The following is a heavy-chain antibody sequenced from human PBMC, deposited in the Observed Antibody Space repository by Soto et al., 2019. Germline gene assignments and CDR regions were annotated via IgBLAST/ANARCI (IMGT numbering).Heavy chain of an antibody. V-gene: IGHV1-2*02. Sequence: ASVKVSCKASGYTFSDYYIHWVRQAPGQGLEWMGWINPNSGGTKYAPKFQGGVTMTRDTSITTAYMELSRLSSGDTAVYYCAREPATAKPEGVDFWGQGTLVTVYS. CDR1: GYTFSDYY. CDR2: INPNSGGT. D-gene: IGHD1-1*01. J-gene: IGHJ4*02. CDR3: AREPATAKPEGVDF.